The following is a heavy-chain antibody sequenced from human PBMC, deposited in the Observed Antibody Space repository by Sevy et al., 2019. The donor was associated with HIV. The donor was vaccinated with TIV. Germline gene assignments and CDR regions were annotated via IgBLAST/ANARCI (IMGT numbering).Heavy chain of an antibody. V-gene: IGHV4-39*01. CDR1: GGSMSSSSYF. J-gene: IGHJ2*01. D-gene: IGHD6-19*01. CDR3: ATPRDSGWYEGTGGYFDL. CDR2: IYSTGST. Sequence: SETLSLTCTVSGGSMSSSSYFWGWIRQPPGKGLEWIGSIYSTGSTSYNPSLRSRVTVSADTSTNQFSLRLTSVIATDTAVYYCATPRDSGWYEGTGGYFDLWGRGTLVTVSS.